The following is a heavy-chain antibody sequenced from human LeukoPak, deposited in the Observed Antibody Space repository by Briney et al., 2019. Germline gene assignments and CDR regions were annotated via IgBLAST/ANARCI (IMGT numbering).Heavy chain of an antibody. CDR3: ARGLGNSYPYYYMDV. V-gene: IGHV4-34*01. D-gene: IGHD5-18*01. CDR1: GGSFSGYY. J-gene: IGHJ6*03. Sequence: SETLSLTCAVYGGSFSGYYWSWIRQSPGKGLEWIGETYHSGSTNYNSSLKSRVTISLDTSKNQFSLKLSSVTAADTAVYYCARGLGNSYPYYYMDVWGKGTTVTISS. CDR2: TYHSGST.